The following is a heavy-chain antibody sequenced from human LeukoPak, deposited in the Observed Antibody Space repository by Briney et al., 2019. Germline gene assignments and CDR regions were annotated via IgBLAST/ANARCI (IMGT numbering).Heavy chain of an antibody. CDR3: ARTGMVTRTFDY. CDR2: INPSGGST. V-gene: IGHV1-46*01. J-gene: IGHJ4*02. CDR1: GYTFTGYY. D-gene: IGHD5-18*01. Sequence: ASVKVSCKASGYTFTGYYMHWVRQAPGQGLEWMGIINPSGGSTSYAQKFQGRVTMTRDTSTSTVYMELSSLRSEDTAVYYCARTGMVTRTFDYWGQGTLVTVSS.